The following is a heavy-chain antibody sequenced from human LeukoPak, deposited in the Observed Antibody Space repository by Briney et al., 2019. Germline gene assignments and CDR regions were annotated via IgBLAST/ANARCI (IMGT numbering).Heavy chain of an antibody. V-gene: IGHV3-20*04. J-gene: IGHJ4*02. D-gene: IGHD3-22*01. CDR1: GFTFDDYG. CDR3: ARPRREDYDSSGCLDY. Sequence: GGSLRLSCAASGFTFDDYGMSWVRQAPGKGLEWVSGINWNGGSTGYADSVKGRFTISRDNSKNTLYLQMNSLRAEDTAVYYCARPRREDYDSSGCLDYWGQGTLVTVSS. CDR2: INWNGGST.